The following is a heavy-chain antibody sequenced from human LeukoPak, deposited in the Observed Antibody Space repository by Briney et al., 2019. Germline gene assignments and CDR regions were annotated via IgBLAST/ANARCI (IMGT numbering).Heavy chain of an antibody. CDR3: ASGGIYYGAAFDF. CDR1: GFTFDDYG. D-gene: IGHD1-26*01. V-gene: IGHV3-20*04. CDR2: INWNGGCI. J-gene: IGHJ4*02. Sequence: GGSLRLSCVASGFTFDDYGMSWVRQAPGKGRKWGSGINWNGGCIDYADSVKGRFTISRDNAKNSLYLQMNSLRAEDTALYYCASGGIYYGAAFDFWGQGTLVTVSS.